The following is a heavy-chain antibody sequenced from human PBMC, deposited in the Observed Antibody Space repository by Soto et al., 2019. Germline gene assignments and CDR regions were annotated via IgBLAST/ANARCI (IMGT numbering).Heavy chain of an antibody. CDR1: GYTFSHYW. V-gene: IGHV3-74*01. J-gene: IGHJ4*02. D-gene: IGHD3-9*01. Sequence: EVQLVESGGDLVQPGGSLRLPCAPSGYTFSHYWMHWVRQAPGKGLVWVSRVHPAGTITTYADSVKGRFTISRDNAKNTLYLQMNSLGVEDTALYSCSYDTFGDKDFWGQGTPVTVSS. CDR3: SYDTFGDKDF. CDR2: VHPAGTIT.